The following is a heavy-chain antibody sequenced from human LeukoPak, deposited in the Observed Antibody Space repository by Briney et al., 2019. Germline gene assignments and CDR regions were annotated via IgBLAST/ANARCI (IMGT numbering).Heavy chain of an antibody. Sequence: ASVKVSCKASGYTFTGYYMHWVRQAPGQGLEWMGWINPNSGGTNYAQKFQGRVTMTRDTSISTAYMELSRLRSDDTAVYYCARDVVQWLASPHGTFDYWGQGTLVTVSS. CDR1: GYTFTGYY. V-gene: IGHV1-2*02. J-gene: IGHJ4*02. CDR3: ARDVVQWLASPHGTFDY. D-gene: IGHD6-19*01. CDR2: INPNSGGT.